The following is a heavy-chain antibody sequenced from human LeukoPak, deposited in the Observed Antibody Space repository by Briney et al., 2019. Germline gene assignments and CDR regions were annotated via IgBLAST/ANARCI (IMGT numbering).Heavy chain of an antibody. CDR3: ARDSGTTGEVKFDP. V-gene: IGHV4-34*01. CDR1: GGSFSGYY. D-gene: IGHD3-10*01. J-gene: IGHJ5*02. CDR2: INHSGST. Sequence: PSETQSLTCAVYGGSFSGYYWSWIRQPPGKGLEWIGEINHSGSTNYNPSLKSRVTISVDTSKNQFSLKVISVTAADTALYYCARDSGTTGEVKFDPWGQGTLVTVSS.